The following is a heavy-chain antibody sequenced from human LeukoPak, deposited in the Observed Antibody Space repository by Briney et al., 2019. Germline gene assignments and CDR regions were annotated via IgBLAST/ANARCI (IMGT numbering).Heavy chain of an antibody. Sequence: GGSLRLSCAASGFIFFNYWMSWVRQAPGKGLEWVANIQQDGSEKYYVDSVKGRFTISRDNAKNSLYLQMNSLRAEDTAVYYCARAKLNLDCWGQGTLVTVSS. J-gene: IGHJ4*02. CDR1: GFIFFNYW. CDR3: ARAKLNLDC. D-gene: IGHD1-14*01. V-gene: IGHV3-7*01. CDR2: IQQDGSEK.